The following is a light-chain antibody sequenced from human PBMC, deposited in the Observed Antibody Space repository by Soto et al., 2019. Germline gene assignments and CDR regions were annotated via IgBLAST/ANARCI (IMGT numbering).Light chain of an antibody. CDR2: GSS. Sequence: EIVLTQSPGTLSLSPGERATLSCRASQSVSSNYLAWYQQKAGQAPRLLIYGSSSRATGIPARFIGSGSGTDFTLAISRLEPEDFAVYFCQQYGSSPGLFTFGPGSKVDFK. CDR3: QQYGSSPGLFT. V-gene: IGKV3-20*01. CDR1: QSVSSNY. J-gene: IGKJ3*01.